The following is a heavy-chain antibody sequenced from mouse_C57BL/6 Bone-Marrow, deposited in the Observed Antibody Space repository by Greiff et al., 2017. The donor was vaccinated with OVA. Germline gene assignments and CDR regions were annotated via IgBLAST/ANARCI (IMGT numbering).Heavy chain of an antibody. D-gene: IGHD2-3*01. CDR3: AREGDGYYDYYAMDY. V-gene: IGHV5-16*01. J-gene: IGHJ4*01. CDR2: INYDGSST. Sequence: EVKLMESEGGLVQPGSSMKLSCTASGFTFSDYYMAWVRQVPEKGLEWVANINYDGSSTYYLDSLKSRFIISRDNAKNILYLQMSSLKSEDTATYYCAREGDGYYDYYAMDYWGQGTSVTVSS. CDR1: GFTFSDYY.